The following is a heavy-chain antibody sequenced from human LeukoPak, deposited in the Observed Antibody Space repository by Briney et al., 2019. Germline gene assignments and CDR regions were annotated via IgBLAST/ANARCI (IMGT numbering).Heavy chain of an antibody. CDR2: IDWDDDK. V-gene: IGHV2-70*11. D-gene: IGHD3-22*01. J-gene: IGHJ4*02. Sequence: SGPALVKPTQTLTLTCTFSGFSLTTMGMCVSWIRQPPGKALEWLARIDWDDDKYYSTSLKTRLTISKDTSKNQVVPTMTNMDPVDTATYYCARIAKKSYYDSSGYFDYWGQGTLVTLSS. CDR3: ARIAKKSYYDSSGYFDY. CDR1: GFSLTTMGMC.